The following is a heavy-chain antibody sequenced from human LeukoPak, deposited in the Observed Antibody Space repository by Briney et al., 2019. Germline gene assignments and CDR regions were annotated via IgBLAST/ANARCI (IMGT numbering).Heavy chain of an antibody. CDR2: IYYSGST. CDR3: ARGLGGSYGDHLYYFDY. J-gene: IGHJ4*02. D-gene: IGHD4-17*01. CDR1: GGFISSYY. Sequence: SETLSLTCTVSGGFISSYYWSWIRQPPGKGLEWIGYIYYSGSTNYNPSLKSRVTISVDTSKNQFSLKLSSVTAADTAVYYCARGLGGSYGDHLYYFDYWGQGTLVTVSS. V-gene: IGHV4-59*01.